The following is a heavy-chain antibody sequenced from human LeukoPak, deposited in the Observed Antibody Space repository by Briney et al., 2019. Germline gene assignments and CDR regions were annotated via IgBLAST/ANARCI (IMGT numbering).Heavy chain of an antibody. D-gene: IGHD3-22*01. J-gene: IGHJ4*02. Sequence: GGSLRLSCAASGFTFSSYWMSWVRQAPGKGLEWVANINQDGSEKYYVDPVKGRFTISRDNAKSSLYLQMNSLRADDTAVYYCARDRALYDSRRGYYYTEDDYWGQGTLVTVSS. CDR1: GFTFSSYW. V-gene: IGHV3-7*01. CDR2: INQDGSEK. CDR3: ARDRALYDSRRGYYYTEDDY.